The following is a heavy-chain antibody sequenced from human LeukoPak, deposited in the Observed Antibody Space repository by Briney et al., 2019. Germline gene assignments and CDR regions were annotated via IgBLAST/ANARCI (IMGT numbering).Heavy chain of an antibody. V-gene: IGHV3-30*18. D-gene: IGHD6-19*01. CDR2: IFYDGSNK. Sequence: GGSLRLSCAASGFTFSSYAMHWVRQAPGMGLEWVAVIFYDGSNKYYLESVKGRFTISRDNSKNTVYLQMNSLGAEDTAVYYCAKPAGGYSSGWYSSHFDYWGQGVLVTVSS. CDR1: GFTFSSYA. CDR3: AKPAGGYSSGWYSSHFDY. J-gene: IGHJ4*02.